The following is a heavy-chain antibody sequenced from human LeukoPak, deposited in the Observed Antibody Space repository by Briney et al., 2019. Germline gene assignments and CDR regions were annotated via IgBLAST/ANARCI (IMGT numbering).Heavy chain of an antibody. CDR1: GFTFSSYE. D-gene: IGHD3-10*02. J-gene: IGHJ6*04. CDR3: AELGITMIGGV. Sequence: GGSLRLSCAAAGFTFSSYEMNWVRQAPGKGLEWVSYISSSGSTIYYADSVKGRYTISRDNAKNSLYLQMNSLRAEDTAVYYCAELGITMIGGVWGKGTTVTISS. V-gene: IGHV3-48*03. CDR2: ISSSGSTI.